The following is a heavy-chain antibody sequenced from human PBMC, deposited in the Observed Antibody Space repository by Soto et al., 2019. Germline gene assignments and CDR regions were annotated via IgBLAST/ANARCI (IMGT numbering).Heavy chain of an antibody. Sequence: SCKASGYTFTSYGISWVRQAPGKGLEWVGRIKSKTDGGTTDYAAPVKGRFTISRDDSKNTLYLQMNSLKTEDTAVYYCTISGYDSLDVWGQGTTVTVSS. CDR1: GYTFTSYG. CDR3: TISGYDSLDV. D-gene: IGHD5-12*01. J-gene: IGHJ6*02. CDR2: IKSKTDGGTT. V-gene: IGHV3-15*01.